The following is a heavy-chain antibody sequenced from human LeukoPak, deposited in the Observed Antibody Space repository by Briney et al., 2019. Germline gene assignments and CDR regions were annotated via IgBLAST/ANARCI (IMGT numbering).Heavy chain of an antibody. CDR3: AKAAVYHDSCPDS. D-gene: IGHD5/OR15-5a*01. CDR2: ISSSGDST. J-gene: IGHJ4*02. Sequence: GGSLRLSCAASGFIFSTYTMNWVRQAPGKGLELVSSISSSGDSTYYADSVKGRFTISRDNSKNTLYLQVNSLRAEDTAIYYCAKAAVYHDSCPDSWGQGTLVTVSS. V-gene: IGHV3-23*01. CDR1: GFIFSTYT.